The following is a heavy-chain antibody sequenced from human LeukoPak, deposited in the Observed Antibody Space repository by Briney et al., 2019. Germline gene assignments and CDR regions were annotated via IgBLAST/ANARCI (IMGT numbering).Heavy chain of an antibody. CDR2: IYSGGST. D-gene: IGHD1-26*01. CDR3: ARALGSYSSVDY. Sequence: GSLRLSCAASGFTVSSNYMSWVRQAPGKGLEWVSVIYSGGSTYYADSVKGRFTISRDNSKNTLYLQMNSLRAEDTAVYYCARALGSYSSVDYWGQGTLVTVSS. J-gene: IGHJ4*02. CDR1: GFTVSSNY. V-gene: IGHV3-53*01.